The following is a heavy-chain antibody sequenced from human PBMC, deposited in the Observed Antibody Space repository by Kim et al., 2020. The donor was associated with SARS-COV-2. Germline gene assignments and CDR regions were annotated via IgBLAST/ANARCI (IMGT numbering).Heavy chain of an antibody. J-gene: IGHJ6*02. CDR3: ARQPVHYYESSGYYHYYYGMDV. CDR1: GYSFTSYW. CDR2: IYPGDSDT. D-gene: IGHD3-22*01. Sequence: GESLKISCKGSGYSFTSYWIGWVRQMPGKGLEWMGIIYPGDSDTRYSPSFQGQVTISADKSISTAYLQWSSLKASDTAMYYCARQPVHYYESSGYYHYYYGMDVWGQGTTVTVSS. V-gene: IGHV5-51*01.